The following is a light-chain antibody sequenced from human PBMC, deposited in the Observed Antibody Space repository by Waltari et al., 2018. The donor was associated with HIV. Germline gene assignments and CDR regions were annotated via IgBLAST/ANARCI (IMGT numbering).Light chain of an antibody. CDR3: QQYVTTPIT. J-gene: IGKJ5*01. V-gene: IGKV4-1*01. CDR2: WAS. Sequence: DIVVTQFPDSLAVSLGERATVNCKSSQSVLYSSNNKNYLAWYQQRPGQPPRLLIYWASVLHSGVPDRFSGSGSETDFTLTISSLQPEDVATYYCQQYVTTPITFGQGTRLEIK. CDR1: QSVLYSSNNKNY.